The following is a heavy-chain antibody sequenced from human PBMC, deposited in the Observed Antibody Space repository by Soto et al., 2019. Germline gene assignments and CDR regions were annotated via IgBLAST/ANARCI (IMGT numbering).Heavy chain of an antibody. J-gene: IGHJ4*02. V-gene: IGHV4-59*01. CDR3: AKDGEIYCSSSSCPIDS. Sequence: QVHLQESGPRLVKASETLSLTCTVSGGSIGRNFWSWIRQPPGKGLEWLGYIHYTGITNYNPSLKGRVTISVDTSKNQLSLILTSVTAADTAVYYCAKDGEIYCSSSSCPIDSWGQGTLVTVSS. D-gene: IGHD2-2*01. CDR2: IHYTGIT. CDR1: GGSIGRNF.